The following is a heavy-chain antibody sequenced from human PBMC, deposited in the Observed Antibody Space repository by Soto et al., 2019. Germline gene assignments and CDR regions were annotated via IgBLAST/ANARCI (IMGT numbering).Heavy chain of an antibody. D-gene: IGHD6-6*01. CDR2: IYYSGST. Sequence: SETLSLTCTVSGGSISSSSYYWGWIRQPPGKGLEWIGSIYYSGSTYYNPSLKSRVTISVDTSKNQFSLKLSSVTAADTAVYYCARPTASSSSSYFDYWGQGTLVTVSS. V-gene: IGHV4-39*01. J-gene: IGHJ4*02. CDR3: ARPTASSSSSYFDY. CDR1: GGSISSSSYY.